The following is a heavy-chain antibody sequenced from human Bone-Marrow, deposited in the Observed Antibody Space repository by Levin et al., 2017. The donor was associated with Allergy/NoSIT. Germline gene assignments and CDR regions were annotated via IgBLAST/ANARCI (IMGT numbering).Heavy chain of an antibody. CDR1: SLTTTGMC. CDR3: ARGRMVAGVTSLDS. J-gene: IGHJ4*02. CDR2: IYWDESK. Sequence: SLTTTGMCVGWIRQSPGKALEWLALIYWDESKFYSTSLETRLSISRDTSENQVVLTLSDLDPVDTAIYYCARGRMVAGVTSLDSWGQGMLVTVSS. V-gene: IGHV2-70*13. D-gene: IGHD3-10*01.